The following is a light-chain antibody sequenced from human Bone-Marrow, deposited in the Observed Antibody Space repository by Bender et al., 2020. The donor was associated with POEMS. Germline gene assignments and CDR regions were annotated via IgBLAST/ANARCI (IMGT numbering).Light chain of an antibody. CDR3: QSSDNSGAYV. V-gene: IGLV3-25*03. CDR1: VLPKQF. CDR2: RDS. Sequence: SYELTQPPSVAVSPGQTARITCSGDVLPKQFAYWYQQKPGQAPVVLIYRDSHRSSGIPERFSGSKSGTTVTLTISGVQAEDEADYYCQSSDNSGAYVFGTGTKVTVL. J-gene: IGLJ1*01.